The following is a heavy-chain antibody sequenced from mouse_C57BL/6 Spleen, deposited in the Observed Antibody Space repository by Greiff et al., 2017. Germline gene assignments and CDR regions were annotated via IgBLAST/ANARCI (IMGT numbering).Heavy chain of an antibody. CDR3: ARFDYQYDFDY. D-gene: IGHD2-4*01. V-gene: IGHV1-69*01. J-gene: IGHJ2*01. CDR2: IDPSDSYT. CDR1: GYTFTSYW. Sequence: VQLQQPGAELVMPGASVKLSCKASGYTFTSYWMHWVKQRPGQGLEWIGEIDPSDSYTNYNQKFKGKSTLTVDKSSSTAYMQLSSLTSEDSAVYYCARFDYQYDFDYWGQGTTLTVSS.